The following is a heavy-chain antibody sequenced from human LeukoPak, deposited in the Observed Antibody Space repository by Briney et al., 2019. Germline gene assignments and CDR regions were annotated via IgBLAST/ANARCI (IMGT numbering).Heavy chain of an antibody. J-gene: IGHJ4*02. CDR2: ISGSGGNT. CDR1: GFTFSSYG. V-gene: IGHV3-23*01. D-gene: IGHD3-22*01. CDR3: AKDMYYDSSGPVFDY. Sequence: GGTLRLSCAASGFTFSSYGMSWVRQAPGKGLEWVPTISGSGGNTYYADSVKGRFTISRDTSKNTLYLQMNSPRAEDTAVYYCAKDMYYDSSGPVFDYWGQGTLVTVSS.